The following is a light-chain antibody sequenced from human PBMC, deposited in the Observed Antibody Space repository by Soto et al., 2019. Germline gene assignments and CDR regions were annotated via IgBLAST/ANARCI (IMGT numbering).Light chain of an antibody. CDR1: QSVNNNY. CDR3: QQYGSSRT. V-gene: IGKV3-20*01. Sequence: IVLTQSPGTLSLSPGERATLSCRASQSVNNNYLAWYQQKHGQAPRLLVYRASTRATGIPDRFSGSGSGTDFTLTISRLEPEDFAVYYCQQYGSSRTFGQGTKVEIK. J-gene: IGKJ1*01. CDR2: RAS.